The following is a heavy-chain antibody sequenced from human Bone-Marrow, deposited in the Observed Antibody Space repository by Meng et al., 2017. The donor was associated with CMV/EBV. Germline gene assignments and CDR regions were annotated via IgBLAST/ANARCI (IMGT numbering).Heavy chain of an antibody. Sequence: GTFSSDAISWVRQAPGQGLEWMGGIIPILGIANYAQKFQGRVTITADKSTSTAYMELSSLRSEDTAVYYCARVRYYYDSSGYAFDIWGQGTMVTVSS. D-gene: IGHD3-22*01. V-gene: IGHV1-69*10. CDR3: ARVRYYYDSSGYAFDI. CDR2: IIPILGIA. J-gene: IGHJ3*02. CDR1: GTFSSDA.